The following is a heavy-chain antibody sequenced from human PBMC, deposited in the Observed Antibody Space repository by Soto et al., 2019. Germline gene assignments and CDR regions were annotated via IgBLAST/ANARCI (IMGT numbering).Heavy chain of an antibody. Sequence: GGSLRLSCAASGFTFRNYAVTWVRQAPGKGLEWVSTISANGGATYYADPVKGRFTISRDNSKNTLYLQMNSLRGEDTAVYYCAKAPRLELRGEESWGQGTLVTVSS. CDR3: AKAPRLELRGEES. J-gene: IGHJ5*02. CDR1: GFTFRNYA. V-gene: IGHV3-23*01. CDR2: ISANGGAT. D-gene: IGHD1-7*01.